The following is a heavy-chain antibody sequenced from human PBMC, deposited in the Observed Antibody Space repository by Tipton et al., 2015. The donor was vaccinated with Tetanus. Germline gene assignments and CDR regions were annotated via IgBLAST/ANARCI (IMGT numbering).Heavy chain of an antibody. CDR2: LFHSGRT. D-gene: IGHD3-10*01. Sequence: TLSLTCSVSGGSITGNDYFWGWIREAPEQGLEWIGSLFHSGRTHYNPTLRSRVTISGDPAKNHVSLRLTSMTAADTAVYYCARLREIVSRSGWAFDYWGQGILVTVSS. J-gene: IGHJ4*02. CDR3: ARLREIVSRSGWAFDY. CDR1: GGSITGNDYF. V-gene: IGHV4-39*02.